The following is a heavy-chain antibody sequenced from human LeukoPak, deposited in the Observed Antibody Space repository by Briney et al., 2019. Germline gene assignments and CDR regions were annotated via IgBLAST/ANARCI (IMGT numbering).Heavy chain of an antibody. D-gene: IGHD6-19*01. V-gene: IGHV3-64*02. Sequence: PGGSLRLSCAASGFTFGDYAMHWVRQAPGKGLEYVSSISYNGYNAYYAESVKGRFTIPRDNFKNMVFLQMGSLRPDDMAVYYCARGRVLRSGWAEYFDSWGQGTLVTVSS. J-gene: IGHJ4*02. CDR2: ISYNGYNA. CDR3: ARGRVLRSGWAEYFDS. CDR1: GFTFGDYA.